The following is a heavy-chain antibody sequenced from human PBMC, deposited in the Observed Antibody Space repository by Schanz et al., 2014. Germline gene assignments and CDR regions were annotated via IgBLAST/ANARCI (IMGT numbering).Heavy chain of an antibody. CDR2: ISSRGTTI. D-gene: IGHD1-26*01. V-gene: IGHV3-11*01. CDR1: GFTFSDYY. CDR3: ASSSYRLLSYYYAMDV. Sequence: VQMLESGGGLVTPGGSLRLSCAASGFTFSDYYMSWIRQAPGKGLECISYISSRGTTIYYADSVKGRFTISRDNAENSLYLQMSSLRAEDTAVYYCASSSYRLLSYYYAMDVWGQGTTVTVSS. J-gene: IGHJ6*02.